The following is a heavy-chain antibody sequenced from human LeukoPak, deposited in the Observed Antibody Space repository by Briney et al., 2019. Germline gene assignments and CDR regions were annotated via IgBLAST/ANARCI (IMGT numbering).Heavy chain of an antibody. D-gene: IGHD3-16*01. CDR1: GYTFTSYY. V-gene: IGHV1-2*02. J-gene: IGHJ6*03. CDR3: ARDIGLGEFALYYYMDV. Sequence: GASVKVSCKASGYTFTSYYMHWVRQAPGQGLEWMGWINPNSGGTNYAQKFQGRVTMTRDTSISTAHMELSRLRSDDTAVYYCARDIGLGEFALYYYMDVWGKGTTVTVSS. CDR2: INPNSGGT.